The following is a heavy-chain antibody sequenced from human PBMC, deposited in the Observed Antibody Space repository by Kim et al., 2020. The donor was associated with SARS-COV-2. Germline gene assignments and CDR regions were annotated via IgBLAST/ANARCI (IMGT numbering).Heavy chain of an antibody. CDR1: GGSFSGYY. Sequence: SETLSLTCAVYGGSFSGYYWSWIRQPPGKGLEWIGEINHSGSTNYNPSLKSRVTISVDTSKNQFSLKLSSVTAADTAVYYCARGPYSSSWYVAYYYYGM. CDR2: INHSGST. CDR3: ARGPYSSSWYVAYYYYGM. V-gene: IGHV4-34*01. D-gene: IGHD6-13*01. J-gene: IGHJ6*01.